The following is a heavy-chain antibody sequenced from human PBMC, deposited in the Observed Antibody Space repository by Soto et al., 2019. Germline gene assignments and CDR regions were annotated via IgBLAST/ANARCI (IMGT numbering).Heavy chain of an antibody. CDR3: ARYVEIRAARRLPGSYYGMDV. CDR2: IIPIFGTA. D-gene: IGHD6-6*01. Sequence: SVKVSCKASGGTFSSYAISWVRQAPGQGLEWMGWIIPIFGTANFAQKFQGRVTITADEFTSTAYMELRSLRSEDTAVYYCARYVEIRAARRLPGSYYGMDVWCPEAMLTVSS. V-gene: IGHV1-69*13. CDR1: GGTFSSYA. J-gene: IGHJ6*02.